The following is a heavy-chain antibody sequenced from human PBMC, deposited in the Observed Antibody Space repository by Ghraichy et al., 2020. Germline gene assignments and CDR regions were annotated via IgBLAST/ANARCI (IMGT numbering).Heavy chain of an antibody. CDR1: GGSFSGYY. J-gene: IGHJ5*02. V-gene: IGHV4-34*01. Sequence: SETLSLTCAVYGGSFSGYYWSWIRQPPGKGLEWIGEINHSGSTNYNPSLKSRVTISVDTSKNQFSLKLSSVTAADTAVYYCARGGSYGYSRDRPRRTKPIDPWGQGTLVTVSS. CDR2: INHSGST. CDR3: ARGGSYGYSRDRPRRTKPIDP. D-gene: IGHD5-18*01.